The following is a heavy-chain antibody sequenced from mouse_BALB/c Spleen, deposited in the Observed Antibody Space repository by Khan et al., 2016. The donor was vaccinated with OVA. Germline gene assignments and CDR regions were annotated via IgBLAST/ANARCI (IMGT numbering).Heavy chain of an antibody. J-gene: IGHJ3*01. CDR1: GFTFSTYG. CDR3: TRLAYYYDSEGFAY. D-gene: IGHD1-1*01. Sequence: EVELVESGGDLVKPGGSLKLSCAASGFTFSTYGMSWVRQAPDKRLEWVATVSPAGSYTYYPDSVKGRFTISRDNAKNTLYLQMSGLRSEDTAMFCCTRLAYYYDSEGFAYWGQGTLVTVSA. V-gene: IGHV5-6*01. CDR2: VSPAGSYT.